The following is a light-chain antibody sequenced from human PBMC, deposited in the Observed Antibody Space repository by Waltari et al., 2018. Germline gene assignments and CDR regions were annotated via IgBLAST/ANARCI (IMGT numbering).Light chain of an antibody. J-gene: IGLJ2*01. CDR1: SGDVGRYNY. CDR2: DVT. CDR3: SSYTSDTTLI. V-gene: IGLV2-14*01. Sequence: QSALTQPASVSGSPGQSITITCTGTSGDVGRYNYVSWFQQHPGKAPKLMIYDVTKRPSVISDRFSDSKSGNTASLTISGLQADDEADYYCSSYTSDTTLIFGGGTELTVL.